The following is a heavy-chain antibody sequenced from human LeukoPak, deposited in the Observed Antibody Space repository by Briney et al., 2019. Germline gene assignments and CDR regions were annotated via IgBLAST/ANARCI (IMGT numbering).Heavy chain of an antibody. J-gene: IGHJ4*02. V-gene: IGHV3-74*01. CDR3: TTDGVSLYYFDY. Sequence: GGSLRLSCVTTGFTFSKYGMHWVRQAPGKGLVWVSRINTDGNTINYADSVKGRFTISRDNAKNTLYLQMNSLKTEDTAVYYCTTDGVSLYYFDYWGQGTLVTVSS. CDR1: GFTFSKYG. CDR2: INTDGNTI. D-gene: IGHD3-16*01.